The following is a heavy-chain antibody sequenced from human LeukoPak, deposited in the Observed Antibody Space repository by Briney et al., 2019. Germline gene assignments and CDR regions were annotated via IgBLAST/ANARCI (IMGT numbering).Heavy chain of an antibody. CDR1: GFTFSSYS. V-gene: IGHV3-21*01. CDR3: ARAGVYYGSGSLIRFDP. J-gene: IGHJ5*02. Sequence: GGSLRLSCAASGFTFSSYSMNWVRQAPGKGLEWVSSISSSSSYIYYADSVKGRFTISRDNAKNSLYLQMNSLRAEDTAVYYCARAGVYYGSGSLIRFDPWGQGTLVTVSS. D-gene: IGHD3-10*01. CDR2: ISSSSSYI.